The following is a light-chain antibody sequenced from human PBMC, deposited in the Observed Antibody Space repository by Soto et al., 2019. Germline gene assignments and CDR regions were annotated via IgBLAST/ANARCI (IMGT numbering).Light chain of an antibody. J-gene: IGLJ1*01. V-gene: IGLV2-14*01. CDR3: SSYSISTAYL. Sequence: QSVLTQPASVSGSPGQSITISCTGTSSDVGGYDYVSWYQLHPGKAPKLMVFEVNNRPSGVSYRFSGSKSGNTASLTTSGLQAEDEADYFCSSYSISTAYLFGTGTKVTVL. CDR2: EVN. CDR1: SSDVGGYDY.